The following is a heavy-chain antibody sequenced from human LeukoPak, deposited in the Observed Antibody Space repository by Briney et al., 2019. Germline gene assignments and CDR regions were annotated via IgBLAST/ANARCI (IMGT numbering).Heavy chain of an antibody. J-gene: IGHJ5*02. V-gene: IGHV3-23*01. CDR3: AKKIPTSFDP. CDR1: EFTFSSYA. Sequence: GGSLRLSCAASEFTFSSYAMSWVRQAPGKGLEWVSGISDSGGNTYYAGSVKGRFTISRDNSKNMLYLQMNSLRAEDTAVYYCAKKIPTSFDPWGQGTLVTVSS. CDR2: ISDSGGNT.